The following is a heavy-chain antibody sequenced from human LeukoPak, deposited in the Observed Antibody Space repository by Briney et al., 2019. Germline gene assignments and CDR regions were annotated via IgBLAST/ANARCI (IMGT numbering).Heavy chain of an antibody. CDR3: ARLRYFDRSYGMDV. D-gene: IGHD3-9*01. CDR1: GYTFTSYY. V-gene: IGHV1-8*02. CDR2: MNPNSGNT. Sequence: ASVKVSCKASGYTFTSYYMHWVRQATGQGLEWMGWMNPNSGNTGYAQKFQGRVTMTRNTSISTAYMELSSLRSEDTAVYYCARLRYFDRSYGMDVWGQGTTVTVSS. J-gene: IGHJ6*02.